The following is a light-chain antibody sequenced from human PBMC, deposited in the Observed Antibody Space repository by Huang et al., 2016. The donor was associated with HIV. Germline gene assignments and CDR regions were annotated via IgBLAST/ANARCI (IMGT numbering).Light chain of an antibody. CDR1: ENVDRS. Sequence: DIQMTQSPSSLSAFVGDRIHIPCRASENVDRSLHWYQQKPGKAPRLLIYATSTLQSGVPSRVSGSGSGTYFTLTISNLQVEDVATYYCQQSFTTVSFGGGTRVEIK. V-gene: IGKV1-39*01. CDR3: QQSFTTVS. J-gene: IGKJ4*01. CDR2: ATS.